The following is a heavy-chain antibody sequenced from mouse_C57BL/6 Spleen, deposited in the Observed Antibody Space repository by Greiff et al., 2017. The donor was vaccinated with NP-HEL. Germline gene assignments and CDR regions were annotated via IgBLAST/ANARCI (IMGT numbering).Heavy chain of an antibody. Sequence: QLQESGPELVKPGASVKISCKASGYSFTDYNMNWVKQSNGKSLEWIGVINPNYGTTSYNQKFKGKATLTVDQSSSTAYMQLNSLTSEDSAVYYCARRFTTVVDYAMDYWGQGTSVTVSS. V-gene: IGHV1-39*01. CDR3: ARRFTTVVDYAMDY. CDR2: INPNYGTT. D-gene: IGHD1-1*01. J-gene: IGHJ4*01. CDR1: GYSFTDYN.